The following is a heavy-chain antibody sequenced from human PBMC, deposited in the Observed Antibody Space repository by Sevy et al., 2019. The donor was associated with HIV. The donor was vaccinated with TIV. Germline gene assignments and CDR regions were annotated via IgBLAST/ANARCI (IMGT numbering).Heavy chain of an antibody. CDR1: GYSFTSYW. CDR3: ARQVEGYGDYPNYFDS. J-gene: IGHJ4*02. CDR2: IYPGDSDT. D-gene: IGHD4-17*01. Sequence: GESLKISCKGSGYSFTSYWIAWVRQMPGKGLEWMGIIYPGDSDTRYSPLCQGQVTISADKSISTAYLQWNSLKASDTAIYYCARQVEGYGDYPNYFDSWGQGTLVTVSS. V-gene: IGHV5-51*01.